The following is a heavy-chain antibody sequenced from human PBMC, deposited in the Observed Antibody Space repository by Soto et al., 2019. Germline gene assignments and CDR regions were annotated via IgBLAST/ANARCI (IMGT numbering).Heavy chain of an antibody. CDR1: GYTFTSYA. CDR3: ARGSGGLLWYGEQLDY. J-gene: IGHJ4*02. Sequence: QIQLVQSGAEVKKPGASVKVSCKASGYTFTSYAIGWVRQAPGQGLEWMGWISAYNGHTNYAQKFQGRVTTTTDTSTSTAYMELRILRSDDTAVYYCARGSGGLLWYGEQLDYWGQGTLVTVSS. V-gene: IGHV1-18*04. D-gene: IGHD3-10*01. CDR2: ISAYNGHT.